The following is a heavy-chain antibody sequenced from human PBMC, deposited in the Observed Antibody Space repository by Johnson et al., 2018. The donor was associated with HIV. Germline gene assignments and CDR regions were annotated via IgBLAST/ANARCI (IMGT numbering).Heavy chain of an antibody. V-gene: IGHV3-15*01. CDR3: TTDKQLWLTVDI. CDR2: IKSKTDGGTT. D-gene: IGHD5-18*01. Sequence: VQLVESGGGLVQPGGSLRLSCGASGFTFSRYWMSWVRQAPGKGLEWVGRIKSKTDGGTTDYAAPVKDRFTISRDDSKNTLYLQMNSLKTEDTAVYYCTTDKQLWLTVDIWGQGTMVTVSS. J-gene: IGHJ3*02. CDR1: GFTFSRYW.